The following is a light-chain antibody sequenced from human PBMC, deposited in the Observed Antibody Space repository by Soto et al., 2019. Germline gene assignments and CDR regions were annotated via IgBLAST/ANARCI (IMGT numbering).Light chain of an antibody. J-gene: IGLJ2*01. CDR2: YVS. V-gene: IGLV2-14*01. CDR3: SSYTSSSVV. Sequence: QSALTQPASVSGSPGQSITISCTGTSSDVGGYTYVSWYQQHPGKAPKLMIYYVSNRPSGVSNRFSGSKSGNTASLTISGLQCEDEADYYCSSYTSSSVVFGGGTKLTVL. CDR1: SSDVGGYTY.